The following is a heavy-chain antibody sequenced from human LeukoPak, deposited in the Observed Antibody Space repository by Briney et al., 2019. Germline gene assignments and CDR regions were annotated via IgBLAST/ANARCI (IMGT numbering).Heavy chain of an antibody. CDR2: IYSGGST. D-gene: IGHD6-13*01. Sequence: GGSLRLSCAASGFTVSSNYMSWDRQAPGKGLEWVSVIYSGGSTYYAESVKGRFTISRDISKNTLCLQMNSLSAEDTAVYYCARDSGYSSSWYLDYWGQGTLVTVSS. V-gene: IGHV3-53*01. J-gene: IGHJ4*02. CDR1: GFTVSSNY. CDR3: ARDSGYSSSWYLDY.